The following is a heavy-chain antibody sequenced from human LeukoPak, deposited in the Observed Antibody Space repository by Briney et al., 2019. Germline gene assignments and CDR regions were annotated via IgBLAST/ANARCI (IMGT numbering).Heavy chain of an antibody. J-gene: IGHJ1*01. D-gene: IGHD2-8*01. Sequence: PSETLSLTCTVSGGSINSITNYWGWIRQPPGKGLEWIGSIYYSGSTYYNPSLKSRVTISIDTSKNQFSLKLNSLTAADTAVYYCARGQTDGGAEYFQHWGQGTLVTVSS. CDR3: ARGQTDGGAEYFQH. CDR2: IYYSGST. V-gene: IGHV4-39*07. CDR1: GGSINSITNY.